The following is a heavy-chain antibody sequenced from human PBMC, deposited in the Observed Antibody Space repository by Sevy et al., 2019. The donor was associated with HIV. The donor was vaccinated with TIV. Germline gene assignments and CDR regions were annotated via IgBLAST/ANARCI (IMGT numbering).Heavy chain of an antibody. V-gene: IGHV3-30*02. D-gene: IGHD2-15*01. CDR3: AKDLAGPARRYFDY. J-gene: IGHJ4*02. Sequence: GGSLRLSCTASGFTFSNFGMHWVRQVPGKGLEWVTFIGYDGSDKYYAASVKGRFTISRDDSKNTLYLQMDSLRAEDTAIYYCAKDLAGPARRYFDYWGQGTLVTVSS. CDR2: IGYDGSDK. CDR1: GFTFSNFG.